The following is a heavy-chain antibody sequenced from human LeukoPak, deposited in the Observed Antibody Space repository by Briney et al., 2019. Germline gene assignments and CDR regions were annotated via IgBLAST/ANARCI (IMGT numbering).Heavy chain of an antibody. CDR1: GYTFTSYY. CDR3: AREVIVVVVAATALNYYYYYGMDV. CDR2: INPSGGST. V-gene: IGHV1-46*01. J-gene: IGHJ6*02. D-gene: IGHD2-15*01. Sequence: GASVKVSCKASGYTFTSYYMHWVRQAPGQGLEWMGIINPSGGSTSYAQKFQGRVTMTRDTSTSTAYMELSSLRSEDTAVYYCAREVIVVVVAATALNYYYYYGMDVWGQGTTVTVSS.